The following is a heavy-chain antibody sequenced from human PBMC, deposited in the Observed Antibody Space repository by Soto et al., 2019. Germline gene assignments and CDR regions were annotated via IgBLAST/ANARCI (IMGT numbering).Heavy chain of an antibody. CDR3: ARGVRYSYGYYYYGMDV. J-gene: IGHJ6*02. CDR1: GGTFSSYA. CDR2: IIPIFGTA. D-gene: IGHD5-18*01. Sequence: SVKVSCKASGGTFSSYAISWVRQAPGQGLEWMGGIIPIFGTANYAQKFQGRVTITADESTSTAYMELSSLRSEDTAVYYCARGVRYSYGYYYYGMDVWGQGTTVTVSS. V-gene: IGHV1-69*13.